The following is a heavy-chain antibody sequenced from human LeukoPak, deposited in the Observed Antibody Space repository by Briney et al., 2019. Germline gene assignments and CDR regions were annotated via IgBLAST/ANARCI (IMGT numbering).Heavy chain of an antibody. Sequence: ASVKVSCKASGYTFTSYGISWVRQVPGQGLEWMGWISTYNGETNYAEKVQGRVTLTTDTSTNTAYMEMRSLRSDDTAIYYCARGVDDFGDFCFDYWGRGTQVTVSS. CDR1: GYTFTSYG. D-gene: IGHD4-17*01. V-gene: IGHV1-18*01. J-gene: IGHJ4*02. CDR3: ARGVDDFGDFCFDY. CDR2: ISTYNGET.